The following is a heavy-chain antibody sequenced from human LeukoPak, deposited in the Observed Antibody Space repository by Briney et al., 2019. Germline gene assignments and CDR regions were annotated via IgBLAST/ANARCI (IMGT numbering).Heavy chain of an antibody. CDR1: GFTFTSSA. CDR3: AAFYWSGYYTLFDY. Sequence: GASVKISCKASGFTFTSSAMQWVRQARGQRLEWIGWIVVGSGNTNYAQKFQERVTITRDMSTSTAYMELSSLRSEDTAVYYCAAFYWSGYYTLFDYWGQETLVTVSS. CDR2: IVVGSGNT. V-gene: IGHV1-58*02. J-gene: IGHJ4*02. D-gene: IGHD3-3*01.